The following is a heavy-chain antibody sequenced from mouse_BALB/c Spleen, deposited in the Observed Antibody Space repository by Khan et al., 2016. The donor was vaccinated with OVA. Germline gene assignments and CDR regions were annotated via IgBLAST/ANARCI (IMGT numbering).Heavy chain of an antibody. V-gene: IGHV5-6-3*01. CDR2: INSNGDST. J-gene: IGHJ4*01. CDR3: ARGYAMDY. Sequence: EVQLVESGGILVQPGGSLKLSCAASGFTFSRYGMSWVRQTPDKRLELVATINSNGDSTYYPDSVKGRFTISRDNAKNTLYLQMSSLKSEDTAMYYCARGYAMDYWGQGTSVTVPS. D-gene: IGHD2-14*01. CDR1: GFTFSRYG.